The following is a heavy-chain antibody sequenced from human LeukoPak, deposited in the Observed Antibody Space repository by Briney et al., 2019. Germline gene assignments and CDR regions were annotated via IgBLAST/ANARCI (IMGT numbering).Heavy chain of an antibody. V-gene: IGHV3-21*01. Sequence: GGSLRLSCAASGFTFSSYGMNWVRQAPGKGLEWVSSISSSSSYIYYADSVKGRFTISRDNAKNSLYLQMNSLRAEDTAVYYCARDRYDYVWGSYGYWGQGTLVTVSS. CDR3: ARDRYDYVWGSYGY. CDR1: GFTFSSYG. J-gene: IGHJ4*02. CDR2: ISSSSSYI. D-gene: IGHD3-16*01.